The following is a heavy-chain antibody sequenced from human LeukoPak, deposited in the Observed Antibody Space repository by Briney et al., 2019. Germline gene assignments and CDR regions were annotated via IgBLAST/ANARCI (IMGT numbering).Heavy chain of an antibody. CDR3: ARAPIIAVAGGWFDP. CDR2: IYYSGST. V-gene: IGHV4-59*12. Sequence: SETLSLTCTVSGGSISSYYWSWIRQPPGKGLEWIGYIYYSGSTNYNPSLKSRVTISVDTSKNQFSLKLSSVTAADTAVYYCARAPIIAVAGGWFDPWGQGTLVTVSS. CDR1: GGSISSYY. D-gene: IGHD6-19*01. J-gene: IGHJ5*02.